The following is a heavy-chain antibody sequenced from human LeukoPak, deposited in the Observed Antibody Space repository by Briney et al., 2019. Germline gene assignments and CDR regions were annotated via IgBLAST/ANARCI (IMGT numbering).Heavy chain of an antibody. D-gene: IGHD5-18*01. J-gene: IGHJ4*02. CDR2: ISSSSSYI. V-gene: IGHV3-21*01. Sequence: GGSLRLSCAASGFTCSSYSMNWVRQAPGKGLEWVSSISSSSSYIYYADSVKGRFTVSRDNAKNSLYLQTNSLRAEDTAVYYCARDRGYSYGHDYWGQGTLVTVSS. CDR3: ARDRGYSYGHDY. CDR1: GFTCSSYS.